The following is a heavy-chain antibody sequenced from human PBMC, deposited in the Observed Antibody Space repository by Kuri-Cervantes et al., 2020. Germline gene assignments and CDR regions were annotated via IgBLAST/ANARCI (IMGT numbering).Heavy chain of an antibody. V-gene: IGHV3-30*03. CDR2: ISYDGSNK. D-gene: IGHD1-26*01. CDR3: ATESRGGNWFDP. Sequence: GESLKISCAASGFTFSSYGMHWVRQAPGKGLEWVAVISYDGSNKYYADSVKGRFTISRDNSKNTLYLQMNSLRAEDTAVYYCATESRGGNWFDPWGQGTLVTVSS. CDR1: GFTFSSYG. J-gene: IGHJ5*02.